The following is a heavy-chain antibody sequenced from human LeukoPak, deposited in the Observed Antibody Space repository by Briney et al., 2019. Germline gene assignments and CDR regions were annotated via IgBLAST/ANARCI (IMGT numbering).Heavy chain of an antibody. V-gene: IGHV4-39*01. CDR1: GGSISSSSYY. CDR2: IYYSGST. J-gene: IGHJ3*02. CDR3: ATPYGDYAYAFDI. D-gene: IGHD4-17*01. Sequence: SETLSLTCTASGGSISSSSYYWGWIRQPPGKGLVWIGSIYYSGSTYYNPSLKSRVTISVDTSKNQFSLKLSSVTAADTTVYYCATPYGDYAYAFDIWGQGTMVTVSS.